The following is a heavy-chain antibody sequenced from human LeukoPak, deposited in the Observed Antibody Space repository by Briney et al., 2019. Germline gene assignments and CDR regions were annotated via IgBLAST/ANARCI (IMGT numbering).Heavy chain of an antibody. CDR2: IYYSGGT. V-gene: IGHV4-39*01. CDR3: ARHSLPYCSGGNCYGDNDAFDI. D-gene: IGHD2-15*01. Sequence: SETLSLTCTVSGGSISSSSYYWGWIRQPPGKGLEWIGSIYYSGGTYYYPSLKSRATISVDTSKNQFSLKLTSVTAADTAVYYCARHSLPYCSGGNCYGDNDAFDIWGQGTMVTISS. CDR1: GGSISSSSYY. J-gene: IGHJ3*02.